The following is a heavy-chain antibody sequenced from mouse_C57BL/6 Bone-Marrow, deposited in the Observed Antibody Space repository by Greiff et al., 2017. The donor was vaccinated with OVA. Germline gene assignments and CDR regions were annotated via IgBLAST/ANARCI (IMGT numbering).Heavy chain of an antibody. D-gene: IGHD1-1*01. Sequence: QVQLQQPGAELVMPGASVKLSCKASGYTFTSYWMHWVKQSPGQGLEWIGEIDPSDSYTNYNQKFKGKSTLTVDKSSSTAYMQLSSLTSEDSAVYYCARGRLLLRSPWFAYWGQGTLVTVSA. J-gene: IGHJ3*01. CDR1: GYTFTSYW. V-gene: IGHV1-69*01. CDR3: ARGRLLLRSPWFAY. CDR2: IDPSDSYT.